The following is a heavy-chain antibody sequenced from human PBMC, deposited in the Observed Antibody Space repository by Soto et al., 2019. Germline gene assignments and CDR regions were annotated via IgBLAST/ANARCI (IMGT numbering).Heavy chain of an antibody. J-gene: IGHJ4*02. V-gene: IGHV1-69*08. CDR2: IIPMIETA. CDR1: GGTFNNYI. Sequence: QVQLVQSGAEVKKPGSSVKVSCKASGGTFNNYIISWVRQAPGQGLEWMGRIIPMIETASYAQKFQGRVTNTADKYTSTASMELSSLRSEDTAVYYCVVNYYDSSGYYDYWGQGTRVTVSS. CDR3: VVNYYDSSGYYDY. D-gene: IGHD3-22*01.